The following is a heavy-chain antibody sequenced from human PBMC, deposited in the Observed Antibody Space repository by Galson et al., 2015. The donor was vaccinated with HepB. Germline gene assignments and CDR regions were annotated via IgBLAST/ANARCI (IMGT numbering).Heavy chain of an antibody. CDR2: IIPIFGTA. CDR1: GGTFSSYA. Sequence: SVKVSCKASGGTFSSYAISWVRQAPGQGLEWMGGIIPIFGTANYAQKFQGRVTITADESTSTAYMELSSLRSEGTAVYYCARSYGSNSGFDYWGQGTLVTVSS. V-gene: IGHV1-69*13. CDR3: ARSYGSNSGFDY. D-gene: IGHD4-17*01. J-gene: IGHJ4*02.